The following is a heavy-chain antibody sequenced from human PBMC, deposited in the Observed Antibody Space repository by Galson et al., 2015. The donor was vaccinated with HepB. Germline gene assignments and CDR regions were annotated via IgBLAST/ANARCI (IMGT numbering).Heavy chain of an antibody. J-gene: IGHJ4*02. CDR3: ARVAGGSSGYSYFVPEVYFDQ. V-gene: IGHV3-74*01. CDR1: GFTFSTYW. Sequence: SLRLSCAASGFTFSTYWMHWVRQGPGKGLVWVSRINSDGITTSYADSVKGRFTISRDNAKNTLYLQMNSLRAEDTAVYYCARVAGGSSGYSYFVPEVYFDQWGQGTLVTVSS. D-gene: IGHD3-22*01. CDR2: INSDGITT.